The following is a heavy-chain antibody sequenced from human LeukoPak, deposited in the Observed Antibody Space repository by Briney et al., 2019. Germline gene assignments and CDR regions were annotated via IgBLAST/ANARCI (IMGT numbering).Heavy chain of an antibody. CDR1: GFTSGNAW. CDR3: AKEAGDGWSYFDY. Sequence: GGSLRLSCAASGFTSGNAWMSWVRQAPGKGLEWVSGISSGGDNTYYADSVKGRFTISRDNSKNTVYLQIISLRADDTAVYHCAKEAGDGWSYFDYWGQGTLVTVSS. CDR2: ISSGGDNT. J-gene: IGHJ4*02. V-gene: IGHV3-23*01. D-gene: IGHD6-19*01.